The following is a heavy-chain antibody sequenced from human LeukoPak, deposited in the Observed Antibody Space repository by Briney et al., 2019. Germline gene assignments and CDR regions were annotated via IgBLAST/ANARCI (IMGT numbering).Heavy chain of an antibody. D-gene: IGHD4-23*01. CDR1: GYTFTNYY. CDR3: ARHDLGGNSPFDY. CDR2: INPSGSST. J-gene: IGHJ4*02. V-gene: IGHV1-46*01. Sequence: GASVKVSCTTFGYTFTNYYMHWVRQAPGQGLEWMGIINPSGSSTTYAQKFQGRVTMTRDTSTSTDFMELSSLRSEDTAGYYCARHDLGGNSPFDYWGQGTLVTVSS.